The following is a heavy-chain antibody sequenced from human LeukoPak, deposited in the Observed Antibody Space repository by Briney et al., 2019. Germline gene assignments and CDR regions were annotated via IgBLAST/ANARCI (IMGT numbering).Heavy chain of an antibody. V-gene: IGHV3-74*01. CDR2: INSDGSST. CDR3: ARDLIIWGASLLGAFDI. CDR1: GFTFSSYW. J-gene: IGHJ3*02. Sequence: PGGSLRLSCAASGFTFSSYWMHWVRHAPGKGLVWVSRINSDGSSTSYADSVKGRFTISRDNAKNSLYLQMNSLRAEDTAVYYCARDLIIWGASLLGAFDIWGQGTMVTVSS. D-gene: IGHD3-16*01.